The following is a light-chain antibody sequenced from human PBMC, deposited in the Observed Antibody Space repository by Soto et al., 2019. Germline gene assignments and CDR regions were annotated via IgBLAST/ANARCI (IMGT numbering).Light chain of an antibody. J-gene: IGKJ1*01. CDR1: QSISSY. Sequence: DIQMTQSPSSLSASVGDRVTITCRASQSISSYLNWYQQKPGKAPKLLIYAASSLQSGVPSRFSGSGSGTDFTVTISSLQPDDFATYYCQQYSSYWTFAQGTKVDI. CDR2: AAS. CDR3: QQYSSYWT. V-gene: IGKV1-39*01.